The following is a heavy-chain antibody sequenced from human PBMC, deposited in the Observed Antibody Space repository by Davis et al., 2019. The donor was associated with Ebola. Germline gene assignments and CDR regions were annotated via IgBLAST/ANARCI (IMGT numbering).Heavy chain of an antibody. CDR2: INPNSGGT. CDR3: ARVGYCSGGSCYFDDY. J-gene: IGHJ4*02. V-gene: IGHV1-2*06. D-gene: IGHD2-15*01. Sequence: ASVKVSCKASGYTFTGYYMHWVRQAPGQGLEWMGRINPNSGGTNYAQKFQGRVTMTRDTSISTAYMELSRLRSDDTAVYYCARVGYCSGGSCYFDDYWGQGTLVTVSS. CDR1: GYTFTGYY.